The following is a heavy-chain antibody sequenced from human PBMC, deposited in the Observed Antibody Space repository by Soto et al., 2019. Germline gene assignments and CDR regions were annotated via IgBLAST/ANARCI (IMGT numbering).Heavy chain of an antibody. D-gene: IGHD6-13*01. CDR1: GGSISSSNW. CDR3: ARVGIAAAGDNWFDP. V-gene: IGHV4-4*02. J-gene: IGHJ5*02. CDR2: IYHSGST. Sequence: PSETLSLTCAVSGGSISSSNWWSWVRQPPGKGLEWIGEIYHSGSTNYNPSLKSRVTISVDKSKNQFSLKLSSVTAADTAVYYCARVGIAAAGDNWFDPWGQGTLVTVSS.